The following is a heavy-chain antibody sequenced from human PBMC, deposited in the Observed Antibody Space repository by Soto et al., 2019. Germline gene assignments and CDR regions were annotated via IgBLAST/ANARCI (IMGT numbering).Heavy chain of an antibody. CDR1: GFTFSSYG. V-gene: IGHV3-33*01. CDR3: XXXXXXXXXXXDY. CDR2: IWYDGSNK. J-gene: IGHJ4*02. Sequence: QVQLVESGGGVVQPGRSLRLSCAASGFTFSSYGMHWVRQXXXXXXEWVAVIWYDGSNKYYXDSVKXRXXXXRDXXXXXXXXXXXXXXXXXXXXXXXXXXXXXXXXXXDYWGQGTLVTVSS.